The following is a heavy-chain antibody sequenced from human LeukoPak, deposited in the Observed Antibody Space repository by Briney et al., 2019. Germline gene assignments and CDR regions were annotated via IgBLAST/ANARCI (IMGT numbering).Heavy chain of an antibody. CDR2: IYYSGST. J-gene: IGHJ4*02. V-gene: IGHV4-59*01. CDR3: AREITLGSFDY. D-gene: IGHD7-27*01. CDR1: GGSISSYY. Sequence: PSETLSLTCTVSGGSISSYYWSWIRQPPGKGLEWIGYIYYSGSTNYNPSLKSRVTISVDTSKNQFPLKLSSVTAADTAVYYCAREITLGSFDYWGQGTLVTVSS.